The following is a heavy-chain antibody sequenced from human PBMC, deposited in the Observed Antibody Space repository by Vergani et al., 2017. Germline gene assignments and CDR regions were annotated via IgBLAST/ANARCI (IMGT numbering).Heavy chain of an antibody. CDR3: ARDKGYYDSSGPGAFDI. J-gene: IGHJ3*02. V-gene: IGHV4-30-2*01. Sequence: QLQLQESGSGLVKPSQTLYLTCAVSGGSISSGGYSWSWIRQPPGKGLEWIGYIYHSGSTYYNPSLKSRVTISVDRSKNQFSLKLSSVTAADTAVYYCARDKGYYDSSGPGAFDIWGQGTMVTVSS. CDR2: IYHSGST. CDR1: GGSISSGGYS. D-gene: IGHD3-22*01.